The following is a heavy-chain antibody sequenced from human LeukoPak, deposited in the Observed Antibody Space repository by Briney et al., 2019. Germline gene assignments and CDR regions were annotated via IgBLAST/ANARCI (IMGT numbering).Heavy chain of an antibody. D-gene: IGHD3-22*01. CDR3: ARGEWLSYFDY. Sequence: ASVKVSCKASGYTFTSNYIHWVRQATGQGLEWMGWMNPNSGNTGYAQKFQGRVTMTRNTSISTAYMELSSLRSEDTAVYYCARGEWLSYFDYWGQGTLVTVSS. V-gene: IGHV1-8*02. CDR2: MNPNSGNT. J-gene: IGHJ4*02. CDR1: GYTFTSNY.